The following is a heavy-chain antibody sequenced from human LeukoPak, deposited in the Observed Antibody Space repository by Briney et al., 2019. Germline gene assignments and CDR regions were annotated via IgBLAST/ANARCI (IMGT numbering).Heavy chain of an antibody. CDR1: GYTFTSYY. CDR3: ARDLGLTTVTTFVWGLNYYHGMDV. V-gene: IGHV1-46*01. CDR2: INPSGGST. Sequence: ASVKVSCKASGYTFTSYYMHWVRQAPGQGLEWMGIINPSGGSTSYAQKFQGRVTMTRDTSTSTVYMELSSLRSEDTAVYYCARDLGLTTVTTFVWGLNYYHGMDVWGQGTTVTVSS. D-gene: IGHD4-17*01. J-gene: IGHJ6*02.